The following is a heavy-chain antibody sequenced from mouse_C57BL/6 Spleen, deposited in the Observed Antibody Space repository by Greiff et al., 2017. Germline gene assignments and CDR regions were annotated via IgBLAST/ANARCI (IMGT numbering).Heavy chain of an antibody. CDR1: GYTFTSYW. J-gene: IGHJ3*01. V-gene: IGHV1-64*01. Sequence: QVQLQQPGAELVKPGASVKLSCKASGYTFTSYWMNWVRQRPGQGLEWIGMIYPNSGSTNYNEKFKSKATLTVDKSSSTAYMQLSSLTSEDSAVYYCARGYYDYDEAWFAYWGQGTLVTVSA. D-gene: IGHD2-4*01. CDR3: ARGYYDYDEAWFAY. CDR2: IYPNSGST.